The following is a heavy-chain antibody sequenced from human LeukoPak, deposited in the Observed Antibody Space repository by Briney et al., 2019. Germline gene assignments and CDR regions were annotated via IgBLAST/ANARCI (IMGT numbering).Heavy chain of an antibody. Sequence: GGSLRLSCAASGFTFSSYGMHWVRQAPGKGLEWVAVIWYDGSNKYYADSVKGRFTISRDNSKNTLYLQMNSLRAEDTAVYYCAKVYSSGWYYLAEYFQHWGQGTLVTVSS. D-gene: IGHD6-19*01. CDR1: GFTFSSYG. J-gene: IGHJ1*01. CDR3: AKVYSSGWYYLAEYFQH. V-gene: IGHV3-30*02. CDR2: IWYDGSNK.